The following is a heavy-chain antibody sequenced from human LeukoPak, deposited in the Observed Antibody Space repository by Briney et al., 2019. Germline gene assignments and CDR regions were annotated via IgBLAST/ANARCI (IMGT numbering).Heavy chain of an antibody. V-gene: IGHV3-9*01. CDR2: ISWNSGSI. CDR1: GFTFDDYA. D-gene: IGHD6-13*01. Sequence: PGGSLRLSCAASGFTFDDYAMHWVRQAPGKGLEWVSGISWNSGSIGYADSVKGRFTISRDNAKNSLYLQMNSLRAEDTALYYCAKDIGAGIAAYYSDYWGQGTLVTVSS. J-gene: IGHJ4*02. CDR3: AKDIGAGIAAYYSDY.